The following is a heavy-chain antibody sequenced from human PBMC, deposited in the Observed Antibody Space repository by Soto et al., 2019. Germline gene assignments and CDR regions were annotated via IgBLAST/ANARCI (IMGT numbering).Heavy chain of an antibody. CDR2: IIPIFGTA. CDR3: ASHGRQLVDYYYGMDV. V-gene: IGHV1-69*12. J-gene: IGHJ6*02. CDR1: GGTFSSYA. D-gene: IGHD6-6*01. Sequence: QVQLVQSGAEVKKPGSSVKVSCKASGGTFSSYAISWVRQAPGQGLEWMGGIIPIFGTANYAQKFQGRVTITAXXXTXPAYMELSSLRSEDTAVYYCASHGRQLVDYYYGMDVWGQGTTVTVSS.